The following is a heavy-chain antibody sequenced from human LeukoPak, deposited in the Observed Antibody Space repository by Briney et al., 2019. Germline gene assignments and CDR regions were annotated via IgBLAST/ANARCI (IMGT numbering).Heavy chain of an antibody. V-gene: IGHV3-23*01. CDR3: AREGGSGSYYDY. Sequence: GGSLRLSCAASGFTFTSYSMNWVRQAPGKGLEWVSTINNNGRDTFYADSVKGRFTISRDNSKNTLYLQMNRLRAEDTALYYCAREGGSGSYYDYWGQGTLVTVSS. D-gene: IGHD3-10*01. CDR2: INNNGRDT. J-gene: IGHJ4*02. CDR1: GFTFTSYS.